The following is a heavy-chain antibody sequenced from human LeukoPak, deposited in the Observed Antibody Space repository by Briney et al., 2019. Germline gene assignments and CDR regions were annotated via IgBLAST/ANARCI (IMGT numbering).Heavy chain of an antibody. CDR1: GGSFSGYY. J-gene: IGHJ6*02. CDR2: TNHSGST. V-gene: IGHV4-34*01. Sequence: SETLSLTCAVYGGSFSGYYWSWIRQPPGKGLEWIGETNHSGSTNYNPSLKSRVTISVDTSKNQFSLKLSSVTAADTAVYYCARGLSSIAARPLYGMDVWGQGTTVTVSS. CDR3: ARGLSSIAARPLYGMDV. D-gene: IGHD6-6*01.